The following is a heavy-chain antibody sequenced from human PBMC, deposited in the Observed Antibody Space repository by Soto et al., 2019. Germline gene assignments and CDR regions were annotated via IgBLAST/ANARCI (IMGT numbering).Heavy chain of an antibody. D-gene: IGHD4-4*01. CDR2: ISGSGGSGRG. Sequence: TAGSLSLSCVVSGFSFSKYAMNWVRHAPGKGLEWVSGISGSGGSGRGFYADPVKGRFTISRDNSKNTLYLEINSLRAEDTAVYYCAKDLDDYSSAIDFWGQGTLVTVSS. CDR3: AKDLDDYSSAIDF. CDR1: GFSFSKYA. J-gene: IGHJ4*02. V-gene: IGHV3-23*01.